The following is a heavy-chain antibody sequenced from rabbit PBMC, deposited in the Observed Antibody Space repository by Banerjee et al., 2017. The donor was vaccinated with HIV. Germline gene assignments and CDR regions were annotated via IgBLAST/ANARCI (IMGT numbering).Heavy chain of an antibody. V-gene: IGHV1S40*01. D-gene: IGHD6-1*01. Sequence: QSLEESGGDLVKPGASLTLTCTASGFSFSSDAMCWVRQAPGKGLEWIGCIITGTGITYYPNWAKGRFTISKTSSTTVTLQMTSLTVADTATYFCARYAYGYVGYDLWGQGTLVTVS. CDR2: IITGTGIT. CDR1: GFSFSSDA. J-gene: IGHJ4*01. CDR3: ARYAYGYVGYDL.